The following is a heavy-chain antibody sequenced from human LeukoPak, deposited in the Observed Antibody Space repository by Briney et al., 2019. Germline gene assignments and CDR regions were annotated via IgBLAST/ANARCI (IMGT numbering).Heavy chain of an antibody. CDR2: ISWNSVTI. V-gene: IGHV3-9*01. CDR1: GLTFDDYA. J-gene: IGHJ4*02. CDR3: AKGKSWYHFDY. Sequence: GGSLRLSCAGSGLTFDDYAMHWVRQAPGKGLEWVSSISWNSVTIAYADSVKGRFTISRDNAKNSLYLQTNSLRAVDTAFYYCAKGKSWYHFDYWGQGTLVTVSS. D-gene: IGHD6-13*01.